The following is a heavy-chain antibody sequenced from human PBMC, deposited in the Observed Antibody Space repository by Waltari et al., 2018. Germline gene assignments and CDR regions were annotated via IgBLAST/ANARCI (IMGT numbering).Heavy chain of an antibody. CDR2: IYYSGST. D-gene: IGHD2-2*03. CDR1: GGSISSYY. V-gene: IGHV4-59*01. J-gene: IGHJ5*02. Sequence: QVQLQESGPGLVKPSETLSLTCTVSGGSISSYYRTWFRQPHGKGLEWIGYIYYSGSTNYNPSLKSRVTISVDTSKNQFSLKLSSVTAADTAVYYCAKMDGYCSSTSCYLGWFDPWGQGTLVTVSS. CDR3: AKMDGYCSSTSCYLGWFDP.